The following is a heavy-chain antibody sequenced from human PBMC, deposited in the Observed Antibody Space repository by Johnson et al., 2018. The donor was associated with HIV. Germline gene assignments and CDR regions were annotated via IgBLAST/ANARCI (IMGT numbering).Heavy chain of an antibody. V-gene: IGHV3-74*01. CDR3: ARVSSSVTTARYGAFDI. Sequence: VQLVESGGGLVQPGGSLRLSCGASGFTFSDHWMQWVRQAPGKGLVWVSRINGDGSRTSYADSVKGRFTISRDNSKNTLYLQINSLRAEDTAVYYCARVSSSVTTARYGAFDIWGQGTMVIVSS. CDR2: INGDGSRT. D-gene: IGHD4-17*01. J-gene: IGHJ3*02. CDR1: GFTFSDHW.